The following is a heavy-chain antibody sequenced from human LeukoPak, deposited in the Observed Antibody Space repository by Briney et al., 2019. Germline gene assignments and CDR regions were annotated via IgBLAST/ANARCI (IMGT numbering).Heavy chain of an antibody. CDR2: IIPIFGTA. V-gene: IGHV1-69*06. CDR3: ASLPYYDILTGSYYFDY. J-gene: IGHJ4*02. CDR1: GGTFSSYA. Sequence: SVTVSCKASGGTFSSYAISWVRQAPGQGLEWMGGIIPIFGTANYAQKFQGRVTITADKSTSTAYMELSSLRSEDTAVYYCASLPYYDILTGSYYFDYWGQGTLVTVSS. D-gene: IGHD3-9*01.